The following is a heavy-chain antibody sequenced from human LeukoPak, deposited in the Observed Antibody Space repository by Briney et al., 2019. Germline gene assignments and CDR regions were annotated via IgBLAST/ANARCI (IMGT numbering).Heavy chain of an antibody. D-gene: IGHD1-26*01. J-gene: IGHJ4*02. CDR2: ISNSGRT. Sequence: GGSLRLSCAASGFTFSNYAISWVRQAPGKGLEWVSAISNSGRTYYADSVKSRFTISRDNSKNTLHLQMNSLRAEDTAVYYCAKESPYAVGGTGRIYYFDYWGQGALVTVSS. V-gene: IGHV3-23*01. CDR1: GFTFSNYA. CDR3: AKESPYAVGGTGRIYYFDY.